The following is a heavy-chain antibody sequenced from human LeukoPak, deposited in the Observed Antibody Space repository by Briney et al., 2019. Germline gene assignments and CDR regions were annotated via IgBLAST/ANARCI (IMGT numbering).Heavy chain of an antibody. J-gene: IGHJ4*02. CDR1: GYTFTGYY. CDR3: ARDLGVAVRPFSLFY. Sequence: ASVTVSCKASGYTFTGYYLHWVRQAPGQGPEWMGWINPKSGVTNCAQKFQGRVTLTSDTSISTAYMNFSRLRSDDTAMYYCARDLGVAVRPFSLFYWGQGTLVTVSS. D-gene: IGHD6-6*01. CDR2: INPKSGVT. V-gene: IGHV1-2*02.